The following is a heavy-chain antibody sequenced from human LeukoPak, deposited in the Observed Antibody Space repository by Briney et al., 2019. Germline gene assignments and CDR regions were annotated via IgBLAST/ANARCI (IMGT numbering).Heavy chain of an antibody. Sequence: GGSLRLSCAASGFTFSSYAMHWVRQAPGKGLEWVAVISYGGSNKYYADSVKGRFTISRDNAKNSLYLQMNSLRAEDTALYYCARDYYDSSGYYNAFDIWGQGTMVTVSS. CDR2: ISYGGSNK. V-gene: IGHV3-30*04. J-gene: IGHJ3*02. D-gene: IGHD3-22*01. CDR3: ARDYYDSSGYYNAFDI. CDR1: GFTFSSYA.